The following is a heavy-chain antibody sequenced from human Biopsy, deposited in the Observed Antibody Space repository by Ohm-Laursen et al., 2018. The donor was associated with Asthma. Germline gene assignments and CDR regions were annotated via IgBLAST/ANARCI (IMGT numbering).Heavy chain of an antibody. CDR3: ARRGGVRRYFDY. D-gene: IGHD3-16*01. J-gene: IGHJ4*02. CDR2: IYYIGST. V-gene: IGHV4-30-4*01. Sequence: SQTLSLTCIVSGGSISSGAYCWSWVRQPPGKGLEWIGYIYYIGSTYYNPSLKSRVAISLDTSKNQFSLKLSSVTAADTAVYFCARRGGVRRYFDYWGQGTLVTVSS. CDR1: GGSISSGAYC.